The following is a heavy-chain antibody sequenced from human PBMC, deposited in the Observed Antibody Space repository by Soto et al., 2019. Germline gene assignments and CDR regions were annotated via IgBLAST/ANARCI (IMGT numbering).Heavy chain of an antibody. Sequence: GGSLRLSCVASGFTFSSYRLNWVRQAPGKGLEWVSSISGGGRDIKYGDSVKGRFIISRDNAMDSLHLQMYSLRADDTAIYFCATSLAVQLGYYGMDVWGPGTTVTVSS. CDR3: ATSLAVQLGYYGMDV. J-gene: IGHJ6*02. V-gene: IGHV3-21*01. CDR1: GFTFSSYR. D-gene: IGHD6-6*01. CDR2: ISGGGRDI.